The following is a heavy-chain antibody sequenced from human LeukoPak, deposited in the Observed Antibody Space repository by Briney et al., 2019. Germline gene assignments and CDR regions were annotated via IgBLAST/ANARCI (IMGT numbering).Heavy chain of an antibody. CDR1: GYSLRNGYH. V-gene: IGHV4-38-2*02. CDR2: VSQSGST. CDR3: ARDPDYCSSTSCSYYFDY. J-gene: IGHJ4*02. Sequence: SETLSLTCTVSGYSLRNGYHWAWFRQPPGKGLEWIGSVSQSGSTYDNPSLKSRVTMSMDTSKNQFSVKLSSVTAADTAVYYCARDPDYCSSTSCSYYFDYWGQGTLVTVSS. D-gene: IGHD2-2*01.